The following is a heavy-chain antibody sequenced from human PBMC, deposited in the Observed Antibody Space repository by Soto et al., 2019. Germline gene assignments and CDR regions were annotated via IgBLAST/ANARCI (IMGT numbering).Heavy chain of an antibody. CDR2: IYNSGST. D-gene: IGHD3-10*01. CDR3: ARGITMVRGVIHTPYFDY. V-gene: IGHV4-31*03. Sequence: TLSLTCTVSGGSINSGCYYWSWIRQHPGKGLEWIGYIYNSGSTYYNPSLKSRVTISVDTSKNQFSLKLSSVTAADTAVYCCARGITMVRGVIHTPYFDYWGQGTLVTVSS. J-gene: IGHJ4*02. CDR1: GGSINSGCYY.